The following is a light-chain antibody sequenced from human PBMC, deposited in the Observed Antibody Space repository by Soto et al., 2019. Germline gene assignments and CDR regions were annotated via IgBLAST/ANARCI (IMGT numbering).Light chain of an antibody. V-gene: IGLV1-40*01. Sequence: QSVLTQPPSASGTPGQRVTVSCSGSSSNIASNTVNCYQQLPGTAPKLLIYGNSNRPSGVPDRFSGSKSGTSASLAITGLQAEDEADYYCQSYDSSLSALYVFGTGTKVTVL. J-gene: IGLJ1*01. CDR2: GNS. CDR1: SSNIASNT. CDR3: QSYDSSLSALYV.